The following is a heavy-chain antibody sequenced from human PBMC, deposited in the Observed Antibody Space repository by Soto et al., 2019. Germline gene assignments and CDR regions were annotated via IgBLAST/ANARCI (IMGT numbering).Heavy chain of an antibody. CDR2: IYPGDSDT. V-gene: IGHV5-51*01. CDR1: GYSFTSYW. J-gene: IGHJ6*02. Sequence: PGESLKISCKGSGYSFTSYWIGWVRQMPGKGLEWMGIIYPGDSDTRYSPSFQGQVTISADKSISTAYLQWSSLKASDTAMYYCARQGITYYYGSGSPYYYYGMDVWGQGIVVTVSS. CDR3: ARQGITYYYGSGSPYYYYGMDV. D-gene: IGHD3-10*01.